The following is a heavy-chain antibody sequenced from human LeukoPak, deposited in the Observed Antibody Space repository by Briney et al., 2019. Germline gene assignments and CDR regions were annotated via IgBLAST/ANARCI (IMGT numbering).Heavy chain of an antibody. CDR1: GYTFTNYA. D-gene: IGHD3-9*01. CDR3: ARLRYLDWSIDF. Sequence: ASVKVSCKASGYTFTNYAMHWVRQAPGQRLEWMGWINVGNGNTKYSQKFQGRVTITRDTSATTVYMELNSLRSEDTAVYSCARLRYLDWSIDFWGQGTLVTVSS. CDR2: INVGNGNT. J-gene: IGHJ4*02. V-gene: IGHV1-3*01.